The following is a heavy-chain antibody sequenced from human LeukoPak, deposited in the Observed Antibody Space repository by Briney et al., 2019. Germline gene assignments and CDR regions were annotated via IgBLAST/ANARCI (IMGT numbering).Heavy chain of an antibody. J-gene: IGHJ4*02. Sequence: TGGSLRLSCAPSGLTFSTYAMSWVRQAPGKGLEWVSAISGSGSGTYYAHSVRGRFTISRDNHKNMLYLQMNSLRAEDTAVYYCAKRRSTVTTVDSWGQGTLVTVS. V-gene: IGHV3-23*01. CDR1: GLTFSTYA. CDR3: AKRRSTVTTVDS. D-gene: IGHD4-17*01. CDR2: ISGSGSGT.